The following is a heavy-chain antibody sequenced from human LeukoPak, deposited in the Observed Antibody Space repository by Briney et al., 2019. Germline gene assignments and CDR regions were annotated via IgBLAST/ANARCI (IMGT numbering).Heavy chain of an antibody. CDR1: GDSISSTSYY. D-gene: IGHD2-2*01. V-gene: IGHV4-39*01. CDR2: IYYSGST. J-gene: IGHJ5*02. Sequence: SETLSLTCTVSGDSISSTSYYWGWIRQPPGKGLEWIGSIYYSGSTYYNPSLKSRVTISVDTSKNQFSLKLSSVTAADTAVYYCARWGSPQLVVPAAKNWFDPWGQGTLVTVSS. CDR3: ARWGSPQLVVPAAKNWFDP.